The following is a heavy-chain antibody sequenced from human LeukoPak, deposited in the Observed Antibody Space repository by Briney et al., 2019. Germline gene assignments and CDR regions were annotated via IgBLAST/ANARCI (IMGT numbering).Heavy chain of an antibody. V-gene: IGHV3-30*18. CDR3: AKPEYYYDSSGYQKYYFDY. CDR1: GFTFSSYG. J-gene: IGHJ4*02. D-gene: IGHD3-22*01. CDR2: ISYDGSNK. Sequence: GGSLRLSCAASGFTFSSYGMHWVRQAPGKGLEWVAVISYDGSNKYYADSVKGRFTISRDNSKNTLYLQMNSLRAKDTAVYYCAKPEYYYDSSGYQKYYFDYWGQGTLVTVSS.